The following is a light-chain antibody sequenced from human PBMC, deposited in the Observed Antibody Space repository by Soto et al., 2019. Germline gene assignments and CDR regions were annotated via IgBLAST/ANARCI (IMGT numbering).Light chain of an antibody. CDR1: QSISDT. CDR3: RQYNNWPRT. CDR2: GAS. Sequence: EIVMTQSPATLSVSPGGRATLSCRASQSISDTLAWYQQKPGQAPRLLIYGASRRATGFPARFSGSGSGTDFTLTISSLQSEDFAVYYCRQYNNWPRTFGQGTKVDIK. V-gene: IGKV3-15*01. J-gene: IGKJ1*01.